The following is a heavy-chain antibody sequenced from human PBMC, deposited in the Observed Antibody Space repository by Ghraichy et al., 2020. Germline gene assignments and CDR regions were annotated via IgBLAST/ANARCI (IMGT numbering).Heavy chain of an antibody. CDR3: TTDSRTLPAHNYLDF. J-gene: IGHJ2*01. Sequence: GESLNISCAASGLPSANAWIIWVRQAPGKGLEWVGRIKSKTEGGTTDYAAPVKGSFTISRADSEDMVYLQMNSLKTEDTAVFYCTTDSRTLPAHNYLDFWGRG. CDR2: IKSKTEGGTT. V-gene: IGHV3-15*01. CDR1: GLPSANAW. D-gene: IGHD3/OR15-3a*01.